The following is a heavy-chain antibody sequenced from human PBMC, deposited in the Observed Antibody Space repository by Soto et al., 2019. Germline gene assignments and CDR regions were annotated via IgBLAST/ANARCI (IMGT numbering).Heavy chain of an antibody. J-gene: IGHJ4*02. CDR3: AREQGSGYYFGY. CDR2: IYYSGST. Sequence: LSLTCTVSGGSISSYYWSWIRQPPGKGLEWIGYIYYSGSTNYNPSLKSRVTISVDTSKNQFSLKLSSVTAADTAVYYCAREQGSGYYFGYWGQGTLVTVSS. D-gene: IGHD3-22*01. V-gene: IGHV4-59*01. CDR1: GGSISSYY.